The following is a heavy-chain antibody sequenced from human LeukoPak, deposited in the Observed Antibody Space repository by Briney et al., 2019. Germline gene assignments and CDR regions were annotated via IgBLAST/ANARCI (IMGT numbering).Heavy chain of an antibody. CDR1: GFPFRNYE. J-gene: IGHJ2*01. CDR3: GRRGSSSWHWYFDL. V-gene: IGHV3-48*03. CDR2: IGSSCRSTI. D-gene: IGHD6-13*01. Sequence: GGSLRLLCGASGFPFRNYEMKWVRQASGKGLEWVLHIGSSCRSTISYADSVKGRFTISRDNTKDSLFVQMNSVRVEDTAIYYCGRRGSSSWHWYFDLWGRSTLVTVSS.